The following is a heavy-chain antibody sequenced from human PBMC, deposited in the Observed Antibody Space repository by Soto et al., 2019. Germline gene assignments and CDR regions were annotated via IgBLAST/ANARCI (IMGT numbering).Heavy chain of an antibody. V-gene: IGHV4-38-2*01. Sequence: SETLSLTCGVSGSSINSNYYWLWIRQPPGKGLEWIGAIHHSGTTYYTPSLKSRVTISMDMSKNHFSLRLTSVTAADTAVYYCARGLYRGNFDYWGQGTPVTVSS. J-gene: IGHJ4*02. CDR3: ARGLYRGNFDY. CDR1: GSSINSNYY. CDR2: IHHSGTT. D-gene: IGHD2-15*01.